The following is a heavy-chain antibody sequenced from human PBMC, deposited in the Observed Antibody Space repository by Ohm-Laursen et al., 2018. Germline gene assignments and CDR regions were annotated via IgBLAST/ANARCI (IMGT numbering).Heavy chain of an antibody. CDR2: VSYDERYK. CDR3: AKRDVSNYHCFDS. D-gene: IGHD4-11*01. V-gene: IGHV3-30*18. CDR1: GFTFNNLG. Sequence: SLRLSCAASGFTFNNLGMHWVRQAPGKGLEWVAVVSYDERYKNYVDSVKGRFTVPRDNSKNTLYLQMNSLRAEDAAVYYCAKRDVSNYHCFDSWGQGTLVTVSS. J-gene: IGHJ4*02.